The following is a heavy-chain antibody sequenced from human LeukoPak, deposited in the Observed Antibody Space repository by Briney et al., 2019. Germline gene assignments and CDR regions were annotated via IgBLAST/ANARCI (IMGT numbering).Heavy chain of an antibody. J-gene: IGHJ4*02. D-gene: IGHD3-3*01. Sequence: SETLSLTCAVYGGSLSGYYWSWIRQPPGKGLEWIGEINHSGSTNYNPSLKSRVTISVDTSKNQFSLKLSSVTAADTAVYYCAREYDFWSGQYYFDYWGQGTLVTVSS. CDR3: AREYDFWSGQYYFDY. V-gene: IGHV4-34*01. CDR1: GGSLSGYY. CDR2: INHSGST.